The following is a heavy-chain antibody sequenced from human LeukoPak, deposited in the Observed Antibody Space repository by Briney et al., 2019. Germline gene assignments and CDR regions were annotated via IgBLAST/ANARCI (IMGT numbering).Heavy chain of an antibody. D-gene: IGHD3-22*01. CDR1: GGSISSSSYY. CDR2: IYYSGNT. CDR3: ARDQYYYDSSGWYYFDY. V-gene: IGHV4-39*07. Sequence: SETLSLTCTVSGGSISSSSYYWAWIRQPPGKGLEWIGSIYYSGNTYYKSSLKSRVTIAVDTSKNQFSLKLSSVTAADTAVYYCARDQYYYDSSGWYYFDYWGQGTLVTVSS. J-gene: IGHJ4*02.